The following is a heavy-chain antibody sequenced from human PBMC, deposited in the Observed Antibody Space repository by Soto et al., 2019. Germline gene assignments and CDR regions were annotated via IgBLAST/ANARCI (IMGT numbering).Heavy chain of an antibody. J-gene: IGHJ4*02. V-gene: IGHV3-30*04. CDR2: ISNDGSKK. CDR1: GFTFSNYA. Sequence: QVQLVESGGGVVQPGRSLRLSCAASGFTFSNYAMTWVRQAPGKGLECVAAISNDGSKKYYTDSVKGRFTISRDNSENTVFLQMDSLRAEDTALYYCANNRNLDNWGQGTLVTVSS. D-gene: IGHD1-1*01. CDR3: ANNRNLDN.